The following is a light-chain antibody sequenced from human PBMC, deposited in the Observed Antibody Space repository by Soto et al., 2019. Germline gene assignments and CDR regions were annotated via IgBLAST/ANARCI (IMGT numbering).Light chain of an antibody. CDR3: SSYAGSSLYV. CDR1: SSDVGAYNY. V-gene: IGLV2-8*01. J-gene: IGLJ1*01. Sequence: QSALTQPASVSGSPGQSITISCTGTSSDVGAYNYVSWYQQHPGKAPKLMIYEVSKRPSGVPDRFSGSKSGNAASLTVSGLQAEDEADYYCSSYAGSSLYVFGTGTKVTVL. CDR2: EVS.